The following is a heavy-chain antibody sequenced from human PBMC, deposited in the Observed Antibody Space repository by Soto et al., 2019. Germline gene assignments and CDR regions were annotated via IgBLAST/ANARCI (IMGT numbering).Heavy chain of an antibody. CDR2: ISGYNGNT. D-gene: IGHD2-2*01. CDR3: ARMADCSITTCSVPSRFHLRGYYYYYGLDV. J-gene: IGHJ6*02. CDR1: GYTFTNYG. Sequence: QVRLVQSAAEVKKPGASVKVSCKASGYTFTNYGISWVRQAPGHGLEWMGWISGYNGNTHLAQKLQGRVTMTTDTPTDTAFMELRSLRSADTAVYYFARMADCSITTCSVPSRFHLRGYYYYYGLDVWGQGTRVAVSS. V-gene: IGHV1-18*01.